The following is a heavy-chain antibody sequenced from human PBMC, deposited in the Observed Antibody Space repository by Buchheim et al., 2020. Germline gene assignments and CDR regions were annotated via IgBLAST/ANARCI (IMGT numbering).Heavy chain of an antibody. CDR1: GFTFSSYG. CDR2: IWYDGSNK. CDR3: ARAEGMVAGLLDY. J-gene: IGHJ4*02. V-gene: IGHV3-33*01. Sequence: QVQLVESGGGVVQPGRSLRLSCAASGFTFSSYGMHWVRQAPGKGLEWVAVIWYDGSNKYYADSVKGRFTISRDNSKNTLYRQMNSLRAEDTAVYYCARAEGMVAGLLDYWGQGTL. D-gene: IGHD6-19*01.